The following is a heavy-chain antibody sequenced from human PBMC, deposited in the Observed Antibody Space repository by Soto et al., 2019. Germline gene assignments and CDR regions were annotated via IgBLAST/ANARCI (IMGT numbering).Heavy chain of an antibody. CDR2: MSYDGSNE. V-gene: IGHV3-30*18. Sequence: QVQLVESGGGVVQPGRSLRLSCAASGFTFSHYAMHWVRQAPGKGLEWVALMSYDGSNEYYADSVKGRFTISRDNSKNTRYLKMNSLRAEDTAVYYCAKDGSHNFDYWGQGTLVTVSS. CDR3: AKDGSHNFDY. J-gene: IGHJ4*02. D-gene: IGHD1-26*01. CDR1: GFTFSHYA.